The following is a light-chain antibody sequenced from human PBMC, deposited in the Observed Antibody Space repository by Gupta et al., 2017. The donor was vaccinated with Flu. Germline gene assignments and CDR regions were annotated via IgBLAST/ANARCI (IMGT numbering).Light chain of an antibody. CDR2: DAT. Sequence: GSLSLSPGERVTLFCRASQTITSNFLAWFQQRPGQAPRVLIYDATRRATGIPDRFSGSGSGTDFTLTISRLEPEDFAVYYCQQDGSFPRTFGQGTKVEVK. CDR1: QTITSNF. CDR3: QQDGSFPRT. V-gene: IGKV3-20*01. J-gene: IGKJ1*01.